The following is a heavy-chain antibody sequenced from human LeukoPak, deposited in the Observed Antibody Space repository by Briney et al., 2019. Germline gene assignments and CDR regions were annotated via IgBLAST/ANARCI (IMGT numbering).Heavy chain of an antibody. CDR1: GFTFNSYS. CDR2: ISSSSSYI. J-gene: IGHJ6*02. D-gene: IGHD2-2*01. V-gene: IGHV3-21*01. CDR3: ARSVVPAATSYHYSYGMDV. Sequence: IPGGSLRLSCAASGFTFNSYSMNWVRQAPGKGLEWVSSISSSSSYINYADSVKGRFTLSRDNAKNSLYVQMNSLRGEDTAVYYCARSVVPAATSYHYSYGMDVWGQGTTVTVSS.